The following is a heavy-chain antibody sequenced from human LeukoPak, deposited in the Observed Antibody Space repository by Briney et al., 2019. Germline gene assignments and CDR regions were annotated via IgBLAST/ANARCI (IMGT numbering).Heavy chain of an antibody. CDR2: ISSSSSYI. CDR1: GFTFSSYS. Sequence: GGSLRLSCAASGFTFSSYSMNWVRQAPGKGLEWVSSISSSSSYIYYADSVKGRFTISRDNAKNSLYLQMNSLRAEDTAVYYCASNTQYYENTGSYVFDYWGPGTLVTVSS. J-gene: IGHJ4*02. D-gene: IGHD3-22*01. CDR3: ASNTQYYENTGSYVFDY. V-gene: IGHV3-21*01.